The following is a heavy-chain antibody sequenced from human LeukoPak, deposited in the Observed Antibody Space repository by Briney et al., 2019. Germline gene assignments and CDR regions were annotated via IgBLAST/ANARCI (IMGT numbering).Heavy chain of an antibody. Sequence: GASVKVSCKASGYTFTGYYMHWVRQAPGQGLEWMGWINPNSGGTNYAQKFQGRVTMTRDTSISTAYMELSRLGSDDTAVYYCARVTDIVATIYGMDVWGQGTTVTVSS. CDR1: GYTFTGYY. CDR2: INPNSGGT. D-gene: IGHD5-12*01. CDR3: ARVTDIVATIYGMDV. V-gene: IGHV1-2*02. J-gene: IGHJ6*02.